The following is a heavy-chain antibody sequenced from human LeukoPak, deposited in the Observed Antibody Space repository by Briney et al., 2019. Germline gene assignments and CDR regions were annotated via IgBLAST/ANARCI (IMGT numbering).Heavy chain of an antibody. D-gene: IGHD3-22*01. CDR1: GFTFSSYW. CDR2: IDHSGNT. V-gene: IGHV4-34*08. CDR3: AMMVVALGVPFDY. Sequence: GSLRLSCAASGFTFSSYWMHWVRQAPGKGLEWIGEIDHSGNTNYNPSLKSRVTISVDTCKNQFSLKLSSVTAADTAVYYCAMMVVALGVPFDYWGQGTLVTVSS. J-gene: IGHJ4*02.